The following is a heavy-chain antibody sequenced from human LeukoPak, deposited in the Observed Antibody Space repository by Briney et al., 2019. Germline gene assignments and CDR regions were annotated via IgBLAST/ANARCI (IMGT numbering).Heavy chain of an antibody. CDR1: GFTFSSYS. V-gene: IGHV3-21*01. Sequence: GGSLRLSRAASGFTFSSYSMNWVRQAPGKGLEWVSSISRSSDYTYYADSVKGRFTISRDNAKNSLYLQMNSLRAEDTAVYYCVKGLYSFGYWGQGTLVTVSS. D-gene: IGHD2-21*01. CDR3: VKGLYSFGY. CDR2: ISRSSDYT. J-gene: IGHJ4*02.